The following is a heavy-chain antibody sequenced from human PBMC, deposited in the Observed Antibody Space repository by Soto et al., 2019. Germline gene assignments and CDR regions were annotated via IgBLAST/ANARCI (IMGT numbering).Heavy chain of an antibody. D-gene: IGHD6-25*01. J-gene: IGHJ6*02. V-gene: IGHV4-31*03. CDR1: GGSISSSCYS. Sequence: QVQLQESGPGLVKPSQTLSLTCTVSGGSISSSCYSWSWIRQHPGKGLEWIGYIYYSGSTYYHPSLKSRVTISVYESKNQFSLLLSSVTAADTAVSYCAREAATVAPVTPHYYYGMDVWGQGTTVTVSS. CDR3: AREAATVAPVTPHYYYGMDV. CDR2: IYYSGST.